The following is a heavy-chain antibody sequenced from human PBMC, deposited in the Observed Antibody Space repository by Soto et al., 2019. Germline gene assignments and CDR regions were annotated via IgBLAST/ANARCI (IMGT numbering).Heavy chain of an antibody. J-gene: IGHJ5*02. Sequence: EVQLVESGGGLVQPGRSLRLSCAASGFTFDDYAMHWVRQAPGKGLEWVSGISWNSGSIGYADSVKGRFTISRDNAKNSLYLQMNSLRAEDTALYYCAKSSSSWYIGWSDPWGQGTLVTVSS. CDR3: AKSSSSWYIGWSDP. D-gene: IGHD6-13*01. V-gene: IGHV3-9*01. CDR2: ISWNSGSI. CDR1: GFTFDDYA.